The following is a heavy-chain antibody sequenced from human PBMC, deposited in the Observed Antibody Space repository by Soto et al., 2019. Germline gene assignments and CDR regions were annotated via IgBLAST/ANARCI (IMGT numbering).Heavy chain of an antibody. CDR2: VDPEDGET. CDR1: GYTFTDYY. V-gene: IGHV1-69-2*01. CDR3: ATGDESYYKRTLDY. J-gene: IGHJ4*02. Sequence: VASVKVSCKVSGYTFTDYYMHWVQQAPGKGLEWMGLVDPEDGETIYAEKFQGRVTITADTSTDTAYMELSSLRSEDTAVYYCATGDESYYKRTLDYWGQGTLVTVS. D-gene: IGHD1-26*01.